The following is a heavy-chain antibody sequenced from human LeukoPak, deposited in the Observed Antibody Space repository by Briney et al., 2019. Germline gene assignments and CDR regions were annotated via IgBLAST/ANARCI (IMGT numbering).Heavy chain of an antibody. Sequence: PSETLSLTCAVYGGSFSGYYWSWIRQPPGKGLEWIGEINHSGSTNYNPSLKSRVTISVDTSKNQFSLKLSSVTAADTAVYYCARHRATYYYGSGSYSHFDYWGQGTLVTVSS. J-gene: IGHJ4*02. CDR3: ARHRATYYYGSGSYSHFDY. V-gene: IGHV4-34*01. D-gene: IGHD3-10*01. CDR1: GGSFSGYY. CDR2: INHSGST.